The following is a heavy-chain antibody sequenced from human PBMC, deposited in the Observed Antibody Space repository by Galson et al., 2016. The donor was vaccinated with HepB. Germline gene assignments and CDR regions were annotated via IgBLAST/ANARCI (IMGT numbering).Heavy chain of an antibody. Sequence: SLRLSCAASGFIFSVYNMNWARQAPGKGLEWVGRIKRKTDGGTTDYAAPVKGRFIISRDDSKNTLYLQMNSLKTEDTAVYYCTTDGLLRYFDWLSSASDYWGQGTLVTVSS. D-gene: IGHD3-9*01. V-gene: IGHV3-15*07. J-gene: IGHJ4*02. CDR2: IKRKTDGGTT. CDR3: TTDGLLRYFDWLSSASDY. CDR1: GFIFSVYN.